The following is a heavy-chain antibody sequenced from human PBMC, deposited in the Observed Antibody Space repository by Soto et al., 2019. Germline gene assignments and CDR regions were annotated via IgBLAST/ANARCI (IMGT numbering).Heavy chain of an antibody. J-gene: IGHJ4*02. Sequence: QVQLVESGGGVVQPGRSLRLSCAASGFTFSSYGMHWVRQAPGKGLEWVAVISYDGSNKYYADSVKGRFTISRDNSKNTLYLQMNSLRAEDTAVYYCAKAASITMIVVVLDYWGQGTLVTVSS. V-gene: IGHV3-30*18. CDR3: AKAASITMIVVVLDY. CDR2: ISYDGSNK. D-gene: IGHD3-22*01. CDR1: GFTFSSYG.